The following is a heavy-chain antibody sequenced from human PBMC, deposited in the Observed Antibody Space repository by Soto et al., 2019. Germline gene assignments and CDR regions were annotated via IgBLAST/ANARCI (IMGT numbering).Heavy chain of an antibody. CDR1: GYTFTSYA. CDR3: ARDSRRYSGSHDY. Sequence: QVQLVQSGAEVKKPGASVKVSCKASGYTFTSYAMHWVREAPGQRLEWMGWINAGNGNTKYSQKFQGRDTITRDTSASTAYMELSSLRSEDTAVYYCARDSRRYSGSHDYWGQVTLVTVSS. J-gene: IGHJ4*02. D-gene: IGHD1-26*01. CDR2: INAGNGNT. V-gene: IGHV1-3*01.